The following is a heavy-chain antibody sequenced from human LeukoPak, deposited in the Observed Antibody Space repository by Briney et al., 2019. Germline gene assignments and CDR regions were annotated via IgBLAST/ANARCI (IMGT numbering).Heavy chain of an antibody. Sequence: GESLKISCKGSGYSFTSYWIGWVRQMPGKGLEWMGIIYPADSDVRYSPSFQGQVTISADKSISTAYLRRSSLKASDTAMYYCARQEYCSGGSCYTWFDPWGQGTLVTVSS. CDR1: GYSFTSYW. D-gene: IGHD2-15*01. CDR3: ARQEYCSGGSCYTWFDP. V-gene: IGHV5-51*01. J-gene: IGHJ5*02. CDR2: IYPADSDV.